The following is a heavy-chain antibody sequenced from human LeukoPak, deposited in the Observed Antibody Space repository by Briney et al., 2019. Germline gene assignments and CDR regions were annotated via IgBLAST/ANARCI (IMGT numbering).Heavy chain of an antibody. CDR2: INSDGSSI. Sequence: PGGSLRLSCAGSGFSFSAYWMHWVRQLPGKGLVWVSRINSDGSSISYADSVKSRFTISRDNAKNTLYLQMNSLRLEDTAVYYCARLRGYYDSSDHWGQGTLVTVSS. CDR1: GFSFSAYW. V-gene: IGHV3-74*01. J-gene: IGHJ4*02. CDR3: ARLRGYYDSSDH. D-gene: IGHD3-22*01.